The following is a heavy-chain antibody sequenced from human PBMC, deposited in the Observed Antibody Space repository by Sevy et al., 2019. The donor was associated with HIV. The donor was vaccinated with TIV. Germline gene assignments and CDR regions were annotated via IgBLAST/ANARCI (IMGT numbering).Heavy chain of an antibody. CDR1: GRSISSYY. J-gene: IGHJ4*02. CDR3: ARGRITFGGVIVPYYFDY. Sequence: SQTLSLTCTVSGRSISSYYWCWIRQPAGKGLEWIGRIYTSGSTNYNPSLKSRVTMSVDTSKNQFSLKLSSVTAADTAVYYCARGRITFGGVIVPYYFDYWGQGTLVTVSS. V-gene: IGHV4-4*07. CDR2: IYTSGST. D-gene: IGHD3-16*02.